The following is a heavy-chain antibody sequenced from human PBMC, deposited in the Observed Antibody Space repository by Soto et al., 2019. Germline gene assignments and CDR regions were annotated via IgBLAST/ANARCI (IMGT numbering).Heavy chain of an antibody. CDR2: IYPGDSDT. CDR3: ARRKPDAEYFHY. CDR1: GYCFTNYL. J-gene: IGHJ1*01. Sequence: GESLKISCKGSGYCFTNYLIGWVRQMPGKGLEWMGIIYPGDSDTRYSPSFQGQVTISADKSISTAYLQRSSLKASDTAMYYGARRKPDAEYFHYWGQGTLVTVSS. V-gene: IGHV5-51*01.